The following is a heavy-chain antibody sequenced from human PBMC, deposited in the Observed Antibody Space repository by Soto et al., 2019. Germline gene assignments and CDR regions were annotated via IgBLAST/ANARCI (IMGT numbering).Heavy chain of an antibody. D-gene: IGHD3-16*02. CDR3: ARMRGLGEISPFSDY. CDR2: IYHSGRT. V-gene: IGHV4-59*01. J-gene: IGHJ4*02. CDR1: GGSISDYQ. Sequence: QVQLQESGPGLVKPSATLSLTCSISGGSISDYQWNWIRQPPGKGLEWIGYIYHSGRTNYNPSLNSRVTISLVTSAKQFSLGLRSVTAADTAVSYCARMRGLGEISPFSDYWGQGALVTVSS.